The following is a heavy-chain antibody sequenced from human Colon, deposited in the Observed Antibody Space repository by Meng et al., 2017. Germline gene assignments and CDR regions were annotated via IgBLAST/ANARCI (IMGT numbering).Heavy chain of an antibody. J-gene: IGHJ4*02. Sequence: QGLLQGPGPGLATPSPTLSLTCNGSGLAVGTTGDYWTWIRQRPGKGLEWIGKIFYTGTAHYNPSLKTRAAMSVDRSKNQFSLKLSSVTAADTAVYYCARADCTAGICYQFDNWGQGTLVTVSS. CDR1: GLAVGTTGDY. CDR2: IFYTGTA. V-gene: IGHV4-31*03. CDR3: ARADCTAGICYQFDN. D-gene: IGHD2-8*02.